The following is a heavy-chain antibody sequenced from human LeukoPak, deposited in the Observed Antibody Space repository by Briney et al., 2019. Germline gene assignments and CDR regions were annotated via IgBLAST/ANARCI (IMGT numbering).Heavy chain of an antibody. CDR2: ISGSGGST. CDR3: AKVRDSGSYQADAFDI. D-gene: IGHD1-26*01. V-gene: IGHV3-23*01. CDR1: GFTFSSYA. Sequence: GGSLRLSCAASGFTFSSYAMSWVRQAPGKGLEWVSAISGSGGSTYYADSVKGRFTISRDNSKNTLYLQMNSLRAEDTAVYYCAKVRDSGSYQADAFDIWGQGTMVTVSS. J-gene: IGHJ3*02.